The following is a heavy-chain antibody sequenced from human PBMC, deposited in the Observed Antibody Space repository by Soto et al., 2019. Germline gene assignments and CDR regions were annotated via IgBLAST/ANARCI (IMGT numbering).Heavy chain of an antibody. J-gene: IGHJ6*03. Sequence: QVQLVQSGAEVKKPGASVKVSCKASGYTFTGYGISWVRQAPGQGLEWMGWISAYNGNTNYAQKLQGRVTMTTDTPTSTAYMELRSLRSDDTAVYYCARAISTKAAGYYYYYYYMDVWGKGTTVTVSS. CDR2: ISAYNGNT. D-gene: IGHD6-13*01. CDR1: GYTFTGYG. CDR3: ARAISTKAAGYYYYYYYMDV. V-gene: IGHV1-18*01.